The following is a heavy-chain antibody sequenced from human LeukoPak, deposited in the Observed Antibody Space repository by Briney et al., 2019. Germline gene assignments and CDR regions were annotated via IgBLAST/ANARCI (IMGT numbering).Heavy chain of an antibody. CDR1: GFTFSSYW. CDR3: ARRRGSSSSDY. CDR2: IKQDGGEK. V-gene: IGHV3-7*01. D-gene: IGHD6-13*01. Sequence: PGGSLRLSCAASGFTFSSYWMSWVRQAPGKGLEWVANIKQDGGEKYYVDSVKGRLTISRDNAKNSLYLQMNSLRAEDTAVYYCARRRGSSSSDYWGQGTLVTVSS. J-gene: IGHJ4*02.